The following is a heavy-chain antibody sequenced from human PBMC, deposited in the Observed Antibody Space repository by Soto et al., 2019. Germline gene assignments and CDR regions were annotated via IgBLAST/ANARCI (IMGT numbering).Heavy chain of an antibody. J-gene: IGHJ6*02. CDR3: ARDTGASGYKSGPLVYGMDV. CDR1: GGSISSGDYY. D-gene: IGHD3-22*01. V-gene: IGHV4-30-4*01. CDR2: IYYSGST. Sequence: SETLSLTCTVSGGSISSGDYYWSWIRQPPGKGLEWIGYIYYSGSTYYNPSLKSRVTISVDTSKNQFSLKLSSVTAADTAVYYCARDTGASGYKSGPLVYGMDVWGQGTTVTVSS.